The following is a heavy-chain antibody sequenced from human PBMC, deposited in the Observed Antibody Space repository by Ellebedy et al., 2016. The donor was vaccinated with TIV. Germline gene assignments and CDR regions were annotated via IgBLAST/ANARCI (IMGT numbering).Heavy chain of an antibody. CDR2: ISYDGSNK. V-gene: IGHV3-30*18. CDR3: AKGFVRATTPTDAFDI. CDR1: GFTFSSYG. Sequence: GESLKISCAASGFTFSSYGMHWVRQAPGKGLEWVAVISYDGSNKYYADSVKGRFTISRDNSKNTLYLQMNSLRAEDTAVYYCAKGFVRATTPTDAFDIWGQGTMVTVSS. J-gene: IGHJ3*02. D-gene: IGHD1-26*01.